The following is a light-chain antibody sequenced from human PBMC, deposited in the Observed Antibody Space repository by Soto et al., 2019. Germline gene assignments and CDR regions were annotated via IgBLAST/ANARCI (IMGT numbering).Light chain of an antibody. CDR2: SSD. CDR3: AAWDNSLNGRV. CDR1: TSNIGSNS. Sequence: QSVLTQPPSASGTPGQRVTISCSGSTSNIGSNSVNWYQQLPGTAPKLLLYSSDRRPSGVPDRFSGSKSGTSASLAINGLQPEDAADYYCAAWDNSLNGRVFGGGTKLTVL. J-gene: IGLJ3*02. V-gene: IGLV1-44*01.